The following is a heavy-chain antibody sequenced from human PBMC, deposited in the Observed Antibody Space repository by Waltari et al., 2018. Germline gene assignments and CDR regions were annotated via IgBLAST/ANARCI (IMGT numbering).Heavy chain of an antibody. CDR2: FDPEDGET. CDR3: ATIGSIVVVPAATRDAFDI. CDR1: GYTLTELS. J-gene: IGHJ3*02. D-gene: IGHD2-2*01. Sequence: QVQLVQSGAEVKKPGASVKVSCKVSGYTLTELSMHWVRQAPGKGLEWMGGFDPEDGETIYAQKFQGRVTMTEDTSTDTAYMELSSLRSEDTAVYYCATIGSIVVVPAATRDAFDIWGQGTMVTVSS. V-gene: IGHV1-24*01.